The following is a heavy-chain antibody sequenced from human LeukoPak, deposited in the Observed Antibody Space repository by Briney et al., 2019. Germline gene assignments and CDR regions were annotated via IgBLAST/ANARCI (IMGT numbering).Heavy chain of an antibody. D-gene: IGHD5-18*01. CDR3: ARAEGYGRPKTFDY. Sequence: ASVKVSCKASGYTFTGYYLHWVRQAPGQGLEWMGWINPNTGGTNYAQRFQGRDTMTRDTSISTAYMELNRVRSDDTAVYYCARAEGYGRPKTFDYWGQGTLVTVSS. J-gene: IGHJ4*02. CDR2: INPNTGGT. CDR1: GYTFTGYY. V-gene: IGHV1-2*02.